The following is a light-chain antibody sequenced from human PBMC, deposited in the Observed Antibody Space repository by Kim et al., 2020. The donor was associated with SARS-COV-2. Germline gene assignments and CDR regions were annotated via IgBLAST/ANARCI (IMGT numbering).Light chain of an antibody. J-gene: IGLJ3*02. Sequence: SYELTQPPSASVAPGKTARITCGGTNIGIKSVHWYQQKPGQAPVLFMYNNDDRPSGIPERFSGSNSGNTATLTISMVEAGDEADYYCQAWDTSRDQILFG. CDR2: NND. CDR1: NIGIKS. CDR3: QAWDTSRDQIL. V-gene: IGLV3-21*04.